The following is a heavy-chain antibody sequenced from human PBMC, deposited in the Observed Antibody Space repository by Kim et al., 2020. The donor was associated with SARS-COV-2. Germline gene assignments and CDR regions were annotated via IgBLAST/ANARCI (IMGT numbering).Heavy chain of an antibody. D-gene: IGHD3-10*01. CDR2: KT. Sequence: KTNYSGEVRGKVAIASDTAASTAFMEGDSLRSEDTAVYYCARDLFHSGFDYWGQGTLVTVSS. J-gene: IGHJ4*02. CDR3: ARDLFHSGFDY. V-gene: IGHV1-3*02.